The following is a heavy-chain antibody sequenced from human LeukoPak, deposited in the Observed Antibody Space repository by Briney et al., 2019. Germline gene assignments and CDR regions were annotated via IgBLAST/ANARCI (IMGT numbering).Heavy chain of an antibody. D-gene: IGHD3-10*01. J-gene: IGHJ6*02. CDR2: IYYSGST. V-gene: IGHV4-59*08. CDR3: ARLGKEVGELLPNYGMDV. Sequence: SETLSLTCTVSGGSISSYYWSCIRQPPGKGLEWIGYIYYSGSTNYNPSLKSRVTISVDTSKNQFSLKLSSVTAADTAVYYCARLGKEVGELLPNYGMDVWGQGTTVTVSS. CDR1: GGSISSYY.